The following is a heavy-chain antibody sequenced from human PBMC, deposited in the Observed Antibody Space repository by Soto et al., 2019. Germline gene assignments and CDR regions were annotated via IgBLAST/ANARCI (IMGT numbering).Heavy chain of an antibody. D-gene: IGHD2-15*01. CDR1: WCTVSINSVA. CDR2: TYYRSRWYS. CDR3: ARSEEDSDYYYYGMEV. Sequence: LSLTCVGSWCTVSINSVAWNLVRQSPSRGLEWLGRTYYRSRWYSDYAVSVRSRIDINADTSKNQVSLQLNSVTPEDTAVYYCARSEEDSDYYYYGMEVWGQGTTVTVSS. V-gene: IGHV6-1*01. J-gene: IGHJ6*02.